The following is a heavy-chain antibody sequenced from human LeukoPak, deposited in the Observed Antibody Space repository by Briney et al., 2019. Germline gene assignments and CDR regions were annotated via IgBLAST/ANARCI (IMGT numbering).Heavy chain of an antibody. J-gene: IGHJ4*02. V-gene: IGHV3-23*01. D-gene: IGHD4-17*01. CDR3: AKARGLDYGDYVIFDY. CDR2: ISGSGSST. CDR1: GFTFSSYG. Sequence: PGGSLRLSCAASGFTFSSYGMHWVRQAPGKGLEWFSAISGSGSSTYYADSVKGRFTVSRDNSKSTLYLQMNSLRAEDTAIYYCAKARGLDYGDYVIFDYWGQGTLVTVSS.